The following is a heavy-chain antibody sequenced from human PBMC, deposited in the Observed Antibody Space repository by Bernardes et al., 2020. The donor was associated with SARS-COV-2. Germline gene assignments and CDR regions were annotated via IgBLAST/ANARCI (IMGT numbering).Heavy chain of an antibody. J-gene: IGHJ4*02. CDR2: IYPGDSDT. CDR1: GYSFTRHW. V-gene: IGHV5-51*01. D-gene: IGHD5-12*01. CDR3: ARPEVYSGYEN. Sequence: GAYLKNSGEGSGYSFTRHWIAWVRKMPGKGLEWMGTIYPGDSDTRYSPSFEGQVTISADKSINTAYLQWSSLKASDTAIYYCARPEVYSGYENWGQGTLVTVSS.